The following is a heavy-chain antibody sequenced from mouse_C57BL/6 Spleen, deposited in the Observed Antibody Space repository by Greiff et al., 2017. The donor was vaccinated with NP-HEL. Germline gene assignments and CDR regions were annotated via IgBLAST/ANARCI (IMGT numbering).Heavy chain of an antibody. CDR3: ARGFYYYGSSLHWYFDV. Sequence: EVKLVESGGGLVKPGGSLKLSCAASGFTFSDYGMHWVRQAPEKGLEWVAYISSGSSTIYYADTVKGRFTISRDNAKNTLFLQMTSLRSEDTAMYYCARGFYYYGSSLHWYFDVWGTGTTVTVSS. J-gene: IGHJ1*03. CDR2: ISSGSSTI. V-gene: IGHV5-17*01. D-gene: IGHD1-1*01. CDR1: GFTFSDYG.